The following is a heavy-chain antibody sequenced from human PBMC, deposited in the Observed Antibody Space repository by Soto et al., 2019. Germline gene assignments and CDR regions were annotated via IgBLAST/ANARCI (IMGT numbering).Heavy chain of an antibody. CDR2: ISFDGNTK. V-gene: IGHV3-30*18. CDR3: VKSKDLTGNDFKFDH. D-gene: IGHD3-9*01. CDR1: GFTFSNYG. J-gene: IGHJ4*02. Sequence: QVQLVESGGGVVQPGRSLRLSCAASGFTFSNYGMHWVRQAPGKGLEWVAVISFDGNTKYYGDSVNGRFIVSRDNSKNILYVQMNSLRPEETAVYYCVKSKDLTGNDFKFDHWGQGTLVTVSS.